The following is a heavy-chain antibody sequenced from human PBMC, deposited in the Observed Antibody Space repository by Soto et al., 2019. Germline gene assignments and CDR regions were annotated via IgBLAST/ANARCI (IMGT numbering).Heavy chain of an antibody. J-gene: IGHJ3*02. CDR1: GFTFSSYA. Sequence: EVQLLESGGGLVQPGGSLRLSCAATGFTFSSYAMSWVRQAPGKGLEWVSAISGSGGSTYYADSVKGRFTISRDNSKNTLYLQMNSLRGEDTAVYYCAKEGSSRGGAFDIWGQGTMVTVSS. V-gene: IGHV3-23*01. CDR3: AKEGSSRGGAFDI. D-gene: IGHD6-13*01. CDR2: ISGSGGST.